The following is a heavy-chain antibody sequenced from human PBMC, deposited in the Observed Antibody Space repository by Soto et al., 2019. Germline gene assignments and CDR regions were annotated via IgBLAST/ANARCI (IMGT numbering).Heavy chain of an antibody. Sequence: ASVKVSCKASGYTFTSYGISWVRQAPGQGLEWMGWISAYNGNTNYAQKLQGRVTMTTDTSTSTAYMELRSLRSDDTAVYYCARRYCSGGSCYSKLPSTRLYWGQGRLVT. CDR3: ARRYCSGGSCYSKLPSTRLY. V-gene: IGHV1-18*01. J-gene: IGHJ4*02. CDR2: ISAYNGNT. CDR1: GYTFTSYG. D-gene: IGHD2-15*01.